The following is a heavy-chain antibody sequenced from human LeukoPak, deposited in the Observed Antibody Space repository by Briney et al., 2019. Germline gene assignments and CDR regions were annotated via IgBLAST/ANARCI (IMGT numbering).Heavy chain of an antibody. J-gene: IGHJ4*02. CDR3: VENQGDTAMVY. D-gene: IGHD5-18*01. CDR2: ISSSGSTI. CDR1: GFTFSDYY. Sequence: GGSLRLSCAASGFTFSDYYMSWIRQAPGKGLEWVSYISSSGSTIYYADSVKGRFTISRDNAKNSLYLQMNSLRAEDTAVYYCVENQGDTAMVYWGLGTLVTVSS. V-gene: IGHV3-11*01.